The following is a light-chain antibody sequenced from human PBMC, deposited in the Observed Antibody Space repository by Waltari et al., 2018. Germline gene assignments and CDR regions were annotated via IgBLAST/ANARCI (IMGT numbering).Light chain of an antibody. CDR1: VLPKQY. CDR3: QSADFSGTYQDVV. V-gene: IGLV3-25*02. CDR2: KDT. Sequence: SYELTQPPSVSVSPGQTARITCSADVLPKQYAYLYQQKAGQAPVLVRYKDTERPSGIPETCTGSTSGTTGTLTIRGVQAEEEAGYYCQSADFSGTYQDVVFGGGTKLTVL. J-gene: IGLJ2*01.